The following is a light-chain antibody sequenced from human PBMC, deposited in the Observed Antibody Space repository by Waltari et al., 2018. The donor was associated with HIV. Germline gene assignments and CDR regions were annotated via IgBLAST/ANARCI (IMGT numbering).Light chain of an antibody. CDR2: AAA. Sequence: DINLTQYPYSVSASVGDTVTITCRASQDIISWLAWYQQKPGNAPKLLIYAAASLQGGVPSRFSGSGSGTDFTLTISSLQPEDFATYFCQQTGSFPLTFGGGTRVEIK. CDR1: QDIISW. CDR3: QQTGSFPLT. V-gene: IGKV1D-12*01. J-gene: IGKJ4*01.